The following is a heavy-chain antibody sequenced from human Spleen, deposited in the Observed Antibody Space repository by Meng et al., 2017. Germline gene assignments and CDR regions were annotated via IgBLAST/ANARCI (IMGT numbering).Heavy chain of an antibody. J-gene: IGHJ4*02. CDR2: IYHSGST. CDR3: ARMHIVVVTAIH. V-gene: IGHV4-38-2*02. D-gene: IGHD2-21*02. Sequence: GSLRLSCTVSGYSISSGYYWGWIRQPPGKGLEWIGSIYHSGSTYYNPSLKSRVTISVDTSKNQFSLKLSSVTAADTAVYYCARMHIVVVTAIHWGQGTLVTVSS. CDR1: GYSISSGYY.